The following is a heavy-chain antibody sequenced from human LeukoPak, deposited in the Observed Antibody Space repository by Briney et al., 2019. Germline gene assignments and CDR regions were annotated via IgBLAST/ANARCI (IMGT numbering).Heavy chain of an antibody. Sequence: ASVKVSCKASGYNFNTYGISWVRQAPGQGLEWMGWINPNSGGTNYAQKFQGRVTMTRDTSISTAYMELSRLRSDDTAVYYCARGNSLYSGYDYYYYGMDVWGQGTTVTVSS. J-gene: IGHJ6*02. CDR2: INPNSGGT. CDR1: GYNFNTYG. CDR3: ARGNSLYSGYDYYYYGMDV. D-gene: IGHD5-12*01. V-gene: IGHV1-2*02.